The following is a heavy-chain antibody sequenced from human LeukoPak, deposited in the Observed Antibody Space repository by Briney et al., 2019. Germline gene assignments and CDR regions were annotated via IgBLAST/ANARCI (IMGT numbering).Heavy chain of an antibody. CDR3: ARGGYCSGGSCYLAY. V-gene: IGHV3-21*01. Sequence: GGSLRLSCAASGFTFSSYSMNWVRQAPGKGLEWVSSISSSSSYIYYADSVKGRFTISRDNAKNSLYLQMNSLRAEDTAVYYRARGGYCSGGSCYLAYWGQGTLVTVSS. J-gene: IGHJ4*02. CDR1: GFTFSSYS. CDR2: ISSSSSYI. D-gene: IGHD2-15*01.